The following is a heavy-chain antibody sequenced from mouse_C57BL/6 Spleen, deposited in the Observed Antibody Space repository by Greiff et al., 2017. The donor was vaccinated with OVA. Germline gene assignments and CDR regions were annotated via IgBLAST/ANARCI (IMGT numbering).Heavy chain of an antibody. CDR3: ARLITTVVALYAMDY. Sequence: QVQLQQPGAELVKPGASVKMSCKVSGYTFTSYWITWVKQRPGQGLEWIGDIYPGSGSTNYNEKFKSKATLTVDTSSSTAYMQLSSLTSEDSEVYYCARLITTVVALYAMDYWGQGTSLTVSS. CDR2: IYPGSGST. D-gene: IGHD1-1*01. V-gene: IGHV1-55*01. J-gene: IGHJ4*01. CDR1: GYTFTSYW.